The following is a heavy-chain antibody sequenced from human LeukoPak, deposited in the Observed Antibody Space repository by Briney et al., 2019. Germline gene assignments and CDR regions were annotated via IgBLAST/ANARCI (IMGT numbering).Heavy chain of an antibody. CDR1: GFTFSSYS. J-gene: IGHJ5*02. Sequence: PGGSLRLSCAASGFTFSSYSMNWVRQAPGKGLEWVSYISSSSSTIYYADSVKGRFTISRDNAKNSLYLQMNSLRAEDTAVYYCARVPNSSSWYYPDLNWFDPWGQGTLVTVSS. V-gene: IGHV3-48*04. CDR2: ISSSSSTI. CDR3: ARVPNSSSWYYPDLNWFDP. D-gene: IGHD6-13*01.